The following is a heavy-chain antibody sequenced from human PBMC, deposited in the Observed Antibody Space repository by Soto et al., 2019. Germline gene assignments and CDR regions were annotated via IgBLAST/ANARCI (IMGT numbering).Heavy chain of an antibody. D-gene: IGHD5-18*01. CDR3: ARTSDVDTAMVPYYGMDV. Sequence: QVQLVQSGAEVKKPWSSVKVSCKASGGTFSSYAISWLRQAPGQGLEWMGGIIPIFGTANYAQKFQGRVTITADESTSTAYMELSSLRSEDTAVYYCARTSDVDTAMVPYYGMDVWGQGTTVTVSS. CDR2: IIPIFGTA. CDR1: GGTFSSYA. V-gene: IGHV1-69*01. J-gene: IGHJ6*02.